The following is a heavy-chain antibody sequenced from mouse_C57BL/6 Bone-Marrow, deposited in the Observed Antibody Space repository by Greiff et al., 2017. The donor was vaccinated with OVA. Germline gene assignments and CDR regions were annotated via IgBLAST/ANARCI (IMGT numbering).Heavy chain of an antibody. Sequence: LQESGTELVKPGASVNLSCKASGYTFTSYWMHWVKQRPGQGLEWIGNINPSNGGTNYNEKFKSKATLTVDKSSSTAYMQLSSLTSEDSAVYYCARDGYDWFAYWGQGTLVTVSA. V-gene: IGHV1-53*01. D-gene: IGHD2-2*01. CDR1: GYTFTSYW. CDR2: INPSNGGT. J-gene: IGHJ3*01. CDR3: ARDGYDWFAY.